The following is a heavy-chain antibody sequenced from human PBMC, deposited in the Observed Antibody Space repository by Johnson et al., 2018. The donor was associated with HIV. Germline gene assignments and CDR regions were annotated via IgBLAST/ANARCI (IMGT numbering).Heavy chain of an antibody. J-gene: IGHJ3*02. V-gene: IGHV3-23*04. Sequence: VQLVESGGGLVKPGGSLRLSCAASGFTFSSYAMSWVRQAPGKGLEWVSAISGSGGSTYYADSVKGRFTISRDNSKNSLYLQMNSLRAEDTAVYYCARTISSYQGAFDIWGQGTMVTVSS. CDR3: ARTISSYQGAFDI. D-gene: IGHD1-26*01. CDR2: ISGSGGST. CDR1: GFTFSSYA.